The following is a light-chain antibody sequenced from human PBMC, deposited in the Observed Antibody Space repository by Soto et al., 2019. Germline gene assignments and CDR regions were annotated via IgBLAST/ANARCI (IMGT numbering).Light chain of an antibody. CDR3: TSYVGNDIWV. J-gene: IGLJ3*02. Sequence: QSALTQPPSASGSPGQSVTISCTGTSSDVGAYKYVSWYQRYPGKAPKLMIYEVTKRPSGVPDRFSGSKSGNTASLTVSGLQAEDEADYYGTSYVGNDIWVFGGGTKLNV. CDR2: EVT. CDR1: SSDVGAYKY. V-gene: IGLV2-8*01.